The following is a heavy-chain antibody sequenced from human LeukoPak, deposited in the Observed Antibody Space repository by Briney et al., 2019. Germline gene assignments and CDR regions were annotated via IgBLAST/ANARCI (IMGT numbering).Heavy chain of an antibody. D-gene: IGHD4-11*01. V-gene: IGHV3-30*02. J-gene: IGHJ4*02. CDR1: GFTFSSYG. Sequence: GGSLRLSCAASGFTFSSYGMHWVRQAPGKGLEWVAFIRYDGSNKYYADSVKGRFTISRDNSKNTLYLQMNSLRAEDTAVYYCAKDEIGGYSNSPFDYWGQGTLVTVSS. CDR2: IRYDGSNK. CDR3: AKDEIGGYSNSPFDY.